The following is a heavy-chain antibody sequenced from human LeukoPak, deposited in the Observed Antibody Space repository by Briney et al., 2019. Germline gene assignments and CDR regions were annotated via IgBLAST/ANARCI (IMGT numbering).Heavy chain of an antibody. D-gene: IGHD1-26*01. J-gene: IGHJ4*02. Sequence: GGSLRLSCAASGFTFSRDWMHWVREAPGKGLVWVSRINSDGSSTNYADSMKGRFTISRDNAKNTLFLQMNSLRAEDTAVYYCARALGSYFDYWGQGTLVTVSS. CDR1: GFTFSRDW. CDR2: INSDGSST. CDR3: ARALGSYFDY. V-gene: IGHV3-74*01.